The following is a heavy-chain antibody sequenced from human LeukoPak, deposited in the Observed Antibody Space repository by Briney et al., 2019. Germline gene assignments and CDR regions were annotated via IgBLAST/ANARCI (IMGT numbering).Heavy chain of an antibody. CDR1: GFTFSDYY. D-gene: IGHD3-10*01. Sequence: KPGGSLRLSCAASGFTFSDYYMSWIRQAPGKGLEWVSYISSSSSHTNYADSVKGRFTISRDNAKNSLYLQMNSLRAEDTAVYYCARSRYGSGSYYMAPWGPSDYYGMDVWGQGTTVTVSS. CDR2: ISSSSSHT. CDR3: ARSRYGSGSYYMAPWGPSDYYGMDV. J-gene: IGHJ6*02. V-gene: IGHV3-11*06.